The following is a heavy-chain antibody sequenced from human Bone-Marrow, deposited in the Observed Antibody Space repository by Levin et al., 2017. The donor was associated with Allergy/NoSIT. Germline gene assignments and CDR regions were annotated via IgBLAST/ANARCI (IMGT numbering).Heavy chain of an antibody. CDR3: ARVKYTSSLWFDP. J-gene: IGHJ5*02. V-gene: IGHV5-51*01. CDR2: IYPGDSDT. Sequence: KVSCKVSGYNFTTYWIGWVRQMPGKGLGWMGIIYPGDSDTRYNPSVQGQVTISVDKSTTTAYLQWSGLKASDTAMYYCARVKYTSSLWFDPWGQGTLVTVSS. D-gene: IGHD6-19*01. CDR1: GYNFTTYW.